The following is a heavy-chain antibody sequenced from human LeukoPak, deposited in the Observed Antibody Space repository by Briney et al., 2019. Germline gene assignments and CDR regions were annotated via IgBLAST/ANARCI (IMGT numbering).Heavy chain of an antibody. CDR2: IYNTGST. CDR1: GYSISSANW. CDR3: AKKGNGISYFDS. Sequence: PSETLSLTCAVSGYSISSANWWGWIRQSPGRGLEWIGYIYNTGSTHYNPSLTGRVTMSVDKSKNQFSLKLTSVTAVDTGVYYCAKKGNGISYFDSWGQGTLVTVSS. J-gene: IGHJ4*02. V-gene: IGHV4-28*01. D-gene: IGHD1-1*01.